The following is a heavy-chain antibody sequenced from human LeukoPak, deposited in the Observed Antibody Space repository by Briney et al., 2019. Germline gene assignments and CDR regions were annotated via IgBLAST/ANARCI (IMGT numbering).Heavy chain of an antibody. CDR1: GFPFSTFW. D-gene: IGHD3-16*01. V-gene: IGHV3-74*03. J-gene: IGHJ3*02. CDR2: IKSDGTDI. Sequence: GGSLRLSCAASGFPFSTFWMHWVRQAPGKGLVWVSRIKSDGTDITYADSVKGRFSISRDNAKNTLFLQMDSLRAEDTAVYYCASDLRVGHDRYEAFNIWGQGTMVTVSS. CDR3: ASDLRVGHDRYEAFNI.